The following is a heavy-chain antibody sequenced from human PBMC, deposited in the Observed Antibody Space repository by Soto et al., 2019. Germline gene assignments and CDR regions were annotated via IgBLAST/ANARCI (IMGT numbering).Heavy chain of an antibody. Sequence: GESLKISCKGSGYSFTSYWIGWVRQMPGKGLEWMGIIYPGDSDTRYSPSFQGQVTISADKSISTAYLQWSSLKASDTAMYYCVRHGHCCSTSGSDYGMYVWAQGTTVIVSS. V-gene: IGHV5-51*01. J-gene: IGHJ6*02. CDR2: IYPGDSDT. CDR1: GYSFTSYW. CDR3: VRHGHCCSTSGSDYGMYV. D-gene: IGHD2-2*01.